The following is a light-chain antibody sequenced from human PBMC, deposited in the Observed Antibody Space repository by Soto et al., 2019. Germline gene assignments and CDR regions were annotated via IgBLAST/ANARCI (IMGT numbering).Light chain of an antibody. Sequence: EIVLTQSPGTLSLSPGERATLSCRASQSVSSPLAWYQQKPGQPPRLLIYGASSRATGIPDRFSGSGSGTDFTLTISRLEPEDFAVYYCKQYGSTPLTFGGGTKVEI. V-gene: IGKV3-20*01. CDR1: QSVSSP. J-gene: IGKJ4*01. CDR3: KQYGSTPLT. CDR2: GAS.